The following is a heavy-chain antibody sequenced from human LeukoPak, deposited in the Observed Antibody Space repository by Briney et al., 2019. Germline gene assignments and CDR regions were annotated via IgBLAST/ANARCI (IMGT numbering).Heavy chain of an antibody. CDR3: ARLLYYYDSSGYYHYYHYYMDV. D-gene: IGHD3-22*01. V-gene: IGHV4-59*01. CDR1: GGSISSYY. CDR2: IYYSGGT. Sequence: PSETLSLTCTVSGGSISSYYWSWIRQPPGEGLEWIGYIYYSGGTNYNPSLKSRVTISVDTSKNQFSLKLSSVTAADTAVYYCARLLYYYDSSGYYHYYHYYMDVWGKGTTVTVSS. J-gene: IGHJ6*03.